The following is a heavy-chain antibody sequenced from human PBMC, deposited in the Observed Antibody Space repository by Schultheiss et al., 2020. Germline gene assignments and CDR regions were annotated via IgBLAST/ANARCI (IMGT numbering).Heavy chain of an antibody. V-gene: IGHV4-30-4*02. Sequence: SETLSLTCTVSGGSISSGDYYWSWIRQPPGKGLEWIGYIYYSGSTNYNPSLKSRVTISVDTSNNQFSLKLRSVSAADTAVYYCARVSPEYCSGGSCYFYYYYMDVWGKGTTVTVSS. CDR1: GGSISSGDYY. CDR3: ARVSPEYCSGGSCYFYYYYMDV. CDR2: IYYSGST. D-gene: IGHD2-15*01. J-gene: IGHJ6*03.